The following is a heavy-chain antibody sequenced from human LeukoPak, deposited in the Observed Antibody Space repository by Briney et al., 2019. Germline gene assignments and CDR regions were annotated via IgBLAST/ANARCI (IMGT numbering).Heavy chain of an antibody. CDR2: ISSSSSYI. D-gene: IGHD2-2*01. CDR3: ARKITGYCSSTSCYVDDY. CDR1: GFTFSSYS. V-gene: IGHV3-21*01. Sequence: GGSLRLSCAASGFTFSSYSMNWVRQAPGRGLEWVSSISSSSSYIYYADSVKGRFTISRDNAKNSLYLQMNSLRAEDTAVYYCARKITGYCSSTSCYVDDYWGQGTLVTVSS. J-gene: IGHJ4*02.